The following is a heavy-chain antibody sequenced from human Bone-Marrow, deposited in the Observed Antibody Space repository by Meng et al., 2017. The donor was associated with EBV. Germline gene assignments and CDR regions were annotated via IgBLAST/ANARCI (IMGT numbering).Heavy chain of an antibody. V-gene: IGHV1-46*01. J-gene: IGHJ4*02. Sequence: GPFGRPGAEVKNPGASVTVPCKASGYTFTSYYRHWVRQAPGQGLEWMGIINPSGGSTSYAQKFQGRVTMTRDTSTSTVYMELSSLRSEDTAVYYCASESGRGYTPDYWGQGTMVTVSS. D-gene: IGHD5-18*01. CDR2: INPSGGST. CDR3: ASESGRGYTPDY. CDR1: GYTFTSYY.